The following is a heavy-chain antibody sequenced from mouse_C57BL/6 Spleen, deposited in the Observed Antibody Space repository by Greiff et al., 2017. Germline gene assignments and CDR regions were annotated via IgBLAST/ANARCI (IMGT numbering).Heavy chain of an antibody. D-gene: IGHD6-5*01. CDR2: INPSNGGT. V-gene: IGHV1-53*01. CDR3: ERFPYDYDAMDY. CDR1: GYTFTSYW. Sequence: QVQLQQPGTELVKPGASVKLSCKASGYTFTSYWMHWVKQRPGQGLEWIGNINPSNGGTNYNEKFKSKATLTVDKSSSTAYMQLSSLTSEDSAVYDCERFPYDYDAMDYWGQGTSVTVSS. J-gene: IGHJ4*01.